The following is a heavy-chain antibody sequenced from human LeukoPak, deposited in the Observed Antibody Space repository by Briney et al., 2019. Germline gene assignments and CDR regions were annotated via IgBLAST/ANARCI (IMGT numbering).Heavy chain of an antibody. J-gene: IGHJ6*03. CDR1: GGSISSSSYY. CDR3: ARHVYSSSWIYYYYYMDV. CDR2: ISYSGST. Sequence: SETLSLTCTVSGGSISSSSYYWGWIRQPPGKGMEWIGSISYSGSTYHNPSLKSRVTISLDTSKNQFSLKLTSVTAADTAVYYCARHVYSSSWIYYYYYMDVWGKGTTVTVSS. V-gene: IGHV4-39*01. D-gene: IGHD6-13*01.